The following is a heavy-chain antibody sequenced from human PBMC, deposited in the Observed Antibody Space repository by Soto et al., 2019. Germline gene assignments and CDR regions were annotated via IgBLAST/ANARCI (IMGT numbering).Heavy chain of an antibody. V-gene: IGHV4-39*01. CDR1: GGSISSGSYY. Sequence: PSETLSLTCTVSGGSISSGSYYWGWIRQPPGKGLEWIGSIYYSGSTYYNPSLKSRVTISVDTSKNQFSLKLSSVTAADTAVYYCASYYDFWSGYLRAFDIWGQGTMVTVSS. D-gene: IGHD3-3*01. J-gene: IGHJ3*02. CDR2: IYYSGST. CDR3: ASYYDFWSGYLRAFDI.